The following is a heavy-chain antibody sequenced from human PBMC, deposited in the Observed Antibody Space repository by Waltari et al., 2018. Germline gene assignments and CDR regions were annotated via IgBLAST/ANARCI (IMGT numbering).Heavy chain of an antibody. D-gene: IGHD3-22*01. CDR2: INHSGST. V-gene: IGHV4-34*01. CDR1: GGSFSGYY. Sequence: QVQLQQWGAGLLKPSETLSLTCAVYGGSFSGYYWSWIRQPPGKGLEWIGEINHSGSTNYNPSLKSRVTISVDTSKNQFSLKLSSVTAADTAVYYCASPNYYDSSGLTFDYWGQGTLVTVSS. CDR3: ASPNYYDSSGLTFDY. J-gene: IGHJ4*02.